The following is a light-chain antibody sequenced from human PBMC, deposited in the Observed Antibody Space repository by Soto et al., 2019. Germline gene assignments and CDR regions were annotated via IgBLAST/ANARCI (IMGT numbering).Light chain of an antibody. CDR3: QQHSDRLT. CDR2: DAF. V-gene: IGKV3-11*01. CDR1: QSVDSY. J-gene: IGKJ4*01. Sequence: EIVLTQSPATLSLSPGERATLSCRASQSVDSYLAWYQQKPGQAPRLVIFDAFNRATGIPARFSGGGSGTDFTLTISSLEPEDFAVYYCQQHSDRLTFDGGTRVEI.